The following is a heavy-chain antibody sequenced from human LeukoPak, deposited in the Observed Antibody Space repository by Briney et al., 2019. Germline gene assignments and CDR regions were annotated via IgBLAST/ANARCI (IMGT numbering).Heavy chain of an antibody. CDR1: GFTFSDYY. J-gene: IGHJ6*03. CDR3: AYGDYYYYMDV. D-gene: IGHD4-17*01. CDR2: ISSSGNTI. V-gene: IGHV3-11*04. Sequence: PGGSLRLSCAASGFTFSDYYMSWIRQAPGKGLEWVSYISSSGNTIYYADSVKGRFTISRDNAKKLLYLQMNSLRAEDTGVYYCAYGDYYYYMDVWGKGTTVTVSS.